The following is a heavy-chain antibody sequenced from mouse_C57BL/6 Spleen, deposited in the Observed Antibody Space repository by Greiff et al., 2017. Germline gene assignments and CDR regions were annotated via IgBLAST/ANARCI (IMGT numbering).Heavy chain of an antibody. Sequence: VQLQESGPELVKPGASVKISCKASGYSFTSYYIHWVKQRPGQGLEWIGWIYPGRGNTKYNEKFKGKATLTADTSSSTAYMQLSSLTSEDSAVYYCARGGLRLRGFDYWGQGTTLTVSS. J-gene: IGHJ2*01. CDR2: IYPGRGNT. CDR1: GYSFTSYY. D-gene: IGHD1-1*01. V-gene: IGHV1-66*01. CDR3: ARGGLRLRGFDY.